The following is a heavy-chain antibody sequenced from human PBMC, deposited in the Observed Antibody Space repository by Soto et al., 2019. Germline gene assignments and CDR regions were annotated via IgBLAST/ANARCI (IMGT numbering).Heavy chain of an antibody. D-gene: IGHD2-15*01. J-gene: IGHJ4*02. CDR3: ARNIAGVKQGRGVRRVFSALWGY. Sequence: QVQLVQSGAEVKKPGASVKVSYKASGYTFTSYGISWVRQAPGQGLEWMGWISAYNGNTNYAQKLQGRVTMTTDTSTSTAYMELRSLRSDDTAVYYCARNIAGVKQGRGVRRVFSALWGYWGQGTLVTVSS. V-gene: IGHV1-18*01. CDR1: GYTFTSYG. CDR2: ISAYNGNT.